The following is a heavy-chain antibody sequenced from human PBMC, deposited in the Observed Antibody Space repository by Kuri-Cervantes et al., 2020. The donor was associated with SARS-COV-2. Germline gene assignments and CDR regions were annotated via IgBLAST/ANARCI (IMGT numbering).Heavy chain of an antibody. V-gene: IGHV3-33*01. CDR3: ARDDPNYFDGRGYSFTVAFAL. D-gene: IGHD3-22*01. CDR2: IWYDGSNK. CDR1: GFTFSSYG. Sequence: GGSLRLSCAASGFTFSSYGMHWVRQAPGKGLEWVAVIWYDGSNKYYADSVKGRFTISRDNSKNTLYLQMNSLRAEDTAVYHCARDDPNYFDGRGYSFTVAFALWGQGTMVTVSS. J-gene: IGHJ3*01.